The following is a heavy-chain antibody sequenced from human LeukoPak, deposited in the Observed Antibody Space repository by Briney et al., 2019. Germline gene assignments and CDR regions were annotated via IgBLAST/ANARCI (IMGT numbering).Heavy chain of an antibody. J-gene: IGHJ6*03. Sequence: SETLSLTCAVYGGSFSGYYWSWIRQPPGKGLEWIGEINHSGSTNYNPSLKSRVTISVDTSKNQFSLKLSSVTAADTAVYYCARGLWATFGVVRPRDYYYMDVWGKGTTVTVSS. CDR2: INHSGST. D-gene: IGHD3-3*01. V-gene: IGHV4-34*01. CDR1: GGSFSGYY. CDR3: ARGLWATFGVVRPRDYYYMDV.